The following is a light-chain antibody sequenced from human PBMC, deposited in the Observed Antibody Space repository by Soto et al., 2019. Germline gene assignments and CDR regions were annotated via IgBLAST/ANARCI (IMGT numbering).Light chain of an antibody. Sequence: SVLAQPPSASGSAGQSVAISCTGTSSDVGGYNYVSWYQQHPGKAPKLMIYEVNKQPSGVPDRFSGSKSGNTASLTVSGLQAEDEADYYCSSYAGTSKVCGHATKVTVL. V-gene: IGLV2-8*01. CDR1: SSDVGGYNY. CDR2: EVN. CDR3: SSYAGTSKV. J-gene: IGLJ1*01.